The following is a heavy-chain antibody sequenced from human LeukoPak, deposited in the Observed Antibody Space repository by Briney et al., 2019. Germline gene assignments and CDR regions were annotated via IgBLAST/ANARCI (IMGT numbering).Heavy chain of an antibody. J-gene: IGHJ4*02. CDR3: TRRIIAPRAVDY. D-gene: IGHD6-6*01. CDR1: GGPISSSSYH. Sequence: SETLSLTCTVSGGPISSSSYHWGWIRQPPGKGLEWIGSIYYSGSTYYNPSLKSRVTISVDTSKDQFSLKLSSVTAADTAVYYCTRRIIAPRAVDYWGQGTLVTVSS. CDR2: IYYSGST. V-gene: IGHV4-39*01.